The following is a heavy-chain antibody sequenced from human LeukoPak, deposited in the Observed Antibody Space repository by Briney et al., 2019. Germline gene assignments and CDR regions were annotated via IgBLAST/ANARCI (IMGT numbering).Heavy chain of an antibody. D-gene: IGHD4-17*01. V-gene: IGHV3-23*01. Sequence: PGGSLRLSCAASGFTFSSYAMNWVRQAPGKGLEWVSTSASGGSSYYADSVKGRFTISRDNSKNTLYLQMNSLGAEDTAVYYCAKATVTHLIDYWGQRTLLTVSS. J-gene: IGHJ4*01. CDR2: SASGGSS. CDR3: AKATVTHLIDY. CDR1: GFTFSSYA.